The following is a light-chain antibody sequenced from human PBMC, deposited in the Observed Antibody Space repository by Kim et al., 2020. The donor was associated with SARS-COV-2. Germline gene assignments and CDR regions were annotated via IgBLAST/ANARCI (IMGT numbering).Light chain of an antibody. V-gene: IGLV9-49*02. CDR1: SDYSDYK. Sequence: QPVLTQPPSASASLGASVTLTCTLNSDYSDYKVDWYQQRPGKGPRFVMRVGTGGIVGSKGEGIPDRFSVLGSGLSRHLTIKNIQEEDESYYHCGVEPGSGNNFVFGGGTQLTVL. J-gene: IGLJ2*01. CDR2: VGTGGIVG. CDR3: GVEPGSGNNFV.